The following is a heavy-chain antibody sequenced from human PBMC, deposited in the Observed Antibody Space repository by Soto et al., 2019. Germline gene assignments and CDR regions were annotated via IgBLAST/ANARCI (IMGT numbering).Heavy chain of an antibody. J-gene: IGHJ5*02. CDR2: IYYSGST. CDR3: ARDVDYGDYEGLDP. D-gene: IGHD4-17*01. CDR1: GGSISSGDYY. Sequence: PSETLSLTCTVSGGSISSGDYYWSWIRQPPGKGLEWIGYIYYSGSTYYNPSLKIRVTISVDTSKNQFSLKLSSVTAADTAVYYCARDVDYGDYEGLDPWGQGTLVTVSS. V-gene: IGHV4-30-4*01.